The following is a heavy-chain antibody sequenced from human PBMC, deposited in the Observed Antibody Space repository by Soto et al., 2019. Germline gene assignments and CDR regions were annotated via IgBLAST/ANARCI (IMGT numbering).Heavy chain of an antibody. V-gene: IGHV3-48*02. CDR2: ISDSSATR. CDR1: GFTFATYS. CDR3: ARASGWYPSDAFEI. D-gene: IGHD6-19*01. J-gene: IGHJ3*02. Sequence: EAQLVESGGGLVQPGGSLRLSCAASGFTFATYSMNWVRPAPGKGREWVSYISDSSATRYYADSVTGRFTISRDNAKNSLYLQMNSLRDEDSALYYCARASGWYPSDAFEIWGQGTPVTVSS.